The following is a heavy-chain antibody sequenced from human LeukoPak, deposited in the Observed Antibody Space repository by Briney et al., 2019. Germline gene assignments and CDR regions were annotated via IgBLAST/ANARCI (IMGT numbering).Heavy chain of an antibody. D-gene: IGHD1-26*01. V-gene: IGHV3-23*01. J-gene: IGHJ3*02. CDR1: GFTFSTYI. CDR2: ISGSGTTT. CDR3: AKEGYIGNNGLFDI. Sequence: PGGSLRLSCEASGFTFSTYIVSWVRQAPGKGLQWVSAISGSGTTTYYADSVKGRFTISRDDSKNMLYLQMNSLRAEDTATYFWAKEGYIGNNGLFDIWGQGTMVTVSS.